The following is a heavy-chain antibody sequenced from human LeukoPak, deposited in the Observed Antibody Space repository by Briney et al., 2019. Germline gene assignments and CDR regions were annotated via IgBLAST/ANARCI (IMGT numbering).Heavy chain of an antibody. Sequence: SETLSLTCTVSGGSISSSSYYWGWIRQPPGKGLELIGNIYYSGSTYYNPSLKSRVTISVDTSKNRFSLKLSSVTAADTAVYYCARRFISVVVAPDWFDPWGQGTLVTVSS. CDR3: ARRFISVVVAPDWFDP. CDR1: GGSISSSSYY. J-gene: IGHJ5*02. V-gene: IGHV4-39*01. CDR2: IYYSGST. D-gene: IGHD2-15*01.